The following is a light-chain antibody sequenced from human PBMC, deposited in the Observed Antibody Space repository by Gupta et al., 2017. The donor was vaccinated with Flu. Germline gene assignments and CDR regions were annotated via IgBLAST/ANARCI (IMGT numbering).Light chain of an antibody. Sequence: TGDRVTITCRASQGISSYLAWYQQKPGKAPKLLIYAASTLQSGVPSRFSGSGSGTDFTLTISCLQSEDFATYYCQQYYSYPPLFGPGTKVDIK. CDR2: AAS. CDR1: QGISSY. J-gene: IGKJ3*01. V-gene: IGKV1-8*01. CDR3: QQYYSYPPL.